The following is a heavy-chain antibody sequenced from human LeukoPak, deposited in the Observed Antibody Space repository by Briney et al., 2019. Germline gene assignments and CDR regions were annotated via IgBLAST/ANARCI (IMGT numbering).Heavy chain of an antibody. CDR3: ARDGAPWSYYYDMDV. Sequence: ASVKVSCKASGYTFTSYGISWVRQAPGQGLEWMGCISAYNGNTNYAQKLQGRVTMTTDTSTSTAYMELRSLRSDDTAVYYCARDGAPWSYYYDMDVWGKGTTVTVSS. V-gene: IGHV1-18*01. CDR1: GYTFTSYG. J-gene: IGHJ6*03. D-gene: IGHD2-8*01. CDR2: ISAYNGNT.